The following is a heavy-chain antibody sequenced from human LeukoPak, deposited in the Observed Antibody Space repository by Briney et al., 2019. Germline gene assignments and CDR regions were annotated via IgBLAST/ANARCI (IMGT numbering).Heavy chain of an antibody. D-gene: IGHD5-24*01. J-gene: IGHJ4*02. CDR2: INTGGGST. Sequence: GASVKVSCKASGYTFDSYYMHWVRQAPGQGLEWMGVINTGGGSTSYAQKFQGRVTITADKSTSTAYMELSSLRSEDTAVYYCARGRDGYNSYAGYWGQGTLVTVSS. CDR1: GYTFDSYY. V-gene: IGHV1-46*02. CDR3: ARGRDGYNSYAGY.